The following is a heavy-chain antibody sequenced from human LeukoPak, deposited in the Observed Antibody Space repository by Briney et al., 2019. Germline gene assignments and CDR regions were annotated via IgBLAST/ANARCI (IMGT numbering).Heavy chain of an antibody. D-gene: IGHD2-2*01. J-gene: IGHJ6*02. CDR1: GFTLSSYS. V-gene: IGHV3-21*01. CDR3: AREPPYCSSTSCYSGYYGMDV. Sequence: GGSLRLSCAASGFTLSSYSMNWVRQAPGKGLEWVSSISSSSSYIYYADSVKGRFTISRDNAKNSLYLQMNSLRAEDTAVYYCAREPPYCSSTSCYSGYYGMDVWGQGTTVTVSS. CDR2: ISSSSSYI.